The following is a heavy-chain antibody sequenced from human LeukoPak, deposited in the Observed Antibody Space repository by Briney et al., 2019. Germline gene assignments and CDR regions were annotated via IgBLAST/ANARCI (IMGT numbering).Heavy chain of an antibody. V-gene: IGHV5-51*01. D-gene: IGHD2-2*02. J-gene: IGHJ5*02. Sequence: GGSLKISCKGSGYRFPNYWIGWVRQMPGKGLEWMGTIYPGDSHTRYSPSCQDQVTISVDKSISTAYLQWSSLKASDTAMYYCARGPYAYTSSATLGSYNWFDPWGQGSLVTVSS. CDR3: ARGPYAYTSSATLGSYNWFDP. CDR2: IYPGDSHT. CDR1: GYRFPNYW.